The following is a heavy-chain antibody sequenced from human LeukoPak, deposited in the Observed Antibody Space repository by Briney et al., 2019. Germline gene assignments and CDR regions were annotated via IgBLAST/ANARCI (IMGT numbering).Heavy chain of an antibody. CDR3: AKGHAVIVPSTRYFDY. D-gene: IGHD3-22*01. CDR2: IGRDGRNT. Sequence: GGSLRLSCAVFGFTFSSYAMSWVRQAPGKGLEWVSIIGRDGRNTHYADSVEGRFTISRDNSKSTLFLLVNSLRAEDTAVYYCAKGHAVIVPSTRYFDYWGQGTLVTVSS. V-gene: IGHV3-23*01. J-gene: IGHJ4*02. CDR1: GFTFSSYA.